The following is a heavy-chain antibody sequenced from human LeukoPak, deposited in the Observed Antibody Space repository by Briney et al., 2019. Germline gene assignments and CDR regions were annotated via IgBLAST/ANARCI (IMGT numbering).Heavy chain of an antibody. J-gene: IGHJ5*02. V-gene: IGHV1-18*01. CDR1: GYTFTNYG. CDR2: ISAYSGHT. D-gene: IGHD6-13*01. CDR3: ARDNHSGSWSWFDP. Sequence: ASGKVSCKASGYTFTNYGISWVRQAPGQGPEWMGWISAYSGHTNYAQKLQGRVTMTTDTSTSTAYMELRSLRSDDTAVYYCARDNHSGSWSWFDPWGQGTLVSVSS.